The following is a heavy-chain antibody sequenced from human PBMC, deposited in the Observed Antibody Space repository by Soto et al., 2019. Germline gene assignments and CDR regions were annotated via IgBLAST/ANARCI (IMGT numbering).Heavy chain of an antibody. D-gene: IGHD3-10*01. Sequence: PSETLSLTCTVSGGSISSSSYYWGWIRQPPWKGLEWIGSIYYSGSTYYNPSLKSRVTISVDTSKNQFSLKLSSVTAADTAVYYCARSVSSYYGSGSYYVAGYWGQGXLVTVYS. CDR1: GGSISSSSYY. CDR3: ARSVSSYYGSGSYYVAGY. V-gene: IGHV4-39*01. J-gene: IGHJ4*02. CDR2: IYYSGST.